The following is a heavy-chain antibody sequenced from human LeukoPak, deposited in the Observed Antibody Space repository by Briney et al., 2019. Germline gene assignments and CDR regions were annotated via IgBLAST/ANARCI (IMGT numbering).Heavy chain of an antibody. Sequence: PGGSLRLSCAAYGFTFSDYYMSWIRQAPGKGLEWVSYISSSGSTIYYADSVKGRFTISRDNAKNSLYLQMNSLRADDTAVYYCARDQYCSSTSCYKTHYYYYYMDVWGKGTTVTVSS. CDR1: GFTFSDYY. D-gene: IGHD2-2*01. V-gene: IGHV3-11*04. CDR3: ARDQYCSSTSCYKTHYYYYYMDV. J-gene: IGHJ6*03. CDR2: ISSSGSTI.